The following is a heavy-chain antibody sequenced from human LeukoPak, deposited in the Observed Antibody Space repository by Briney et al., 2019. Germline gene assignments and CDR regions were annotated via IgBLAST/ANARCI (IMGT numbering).Heavy chain of an antibody. D-gene: IGHD6-19*01. CDR1: VYTFTSYG. Sequence: ASVKVSCKASVYTFTSYGISWVRQAPGPGLEWVGWISAYNGNTNYAQNLQGRVTMTTDTSTSTAYMELRSLRSDDTAVYYCARLIIAVAGIINWGQGTLVTVSS. V-gene: IGHV1-18*01. J-gene: IGHJ4*02. CDR3: ARLIIAVAGIIN. CDR2: ISAYNGNT.